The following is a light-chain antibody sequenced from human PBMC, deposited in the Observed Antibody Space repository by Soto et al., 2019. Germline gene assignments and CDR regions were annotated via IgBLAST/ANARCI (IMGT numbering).Light chain of an antibody. CDR3: QQYGSSPVT. J-gene: IGKJ3*01. CDR2: GAS. Sequence: EIVLTQSPGTLSLSPGERATLSCRASQSVSSSYLAWYQQKPGQAPMLHIYGASSRATGITDRFSGSGSGTDFTLTISRLEPEDFAVYYCQQYGSSPVTFGPGTKVDIK. V-gene: IGKV3-20*01. CDR1: QSVSSSY.